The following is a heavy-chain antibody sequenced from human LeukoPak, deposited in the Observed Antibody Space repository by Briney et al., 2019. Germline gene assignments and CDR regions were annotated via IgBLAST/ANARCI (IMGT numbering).Heavy chain of an antibody. J-gene: IGHJ4*02. D-gene: IGHD6-13*01. Sequence: PSETLSLTCAVSGYSISSGYYGGWIRQPPGKGLEWIGSIYHSGSTYYNTSLKSRVTISVATSKNQFSLKLSSVTAADTAVYYCASTAAAGTEGYWGQGTLVTVSS. CDR3: ASTAAAGTEGY. CDR2: IYHSGST. V-gene: IGHV4-38-2*01. CDR1: GYSISSGYY.